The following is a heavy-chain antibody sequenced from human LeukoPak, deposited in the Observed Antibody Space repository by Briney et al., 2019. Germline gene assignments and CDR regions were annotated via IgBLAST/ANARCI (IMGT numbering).Heavy chain of an antibody. D-gene: IGHD3-3*01. CDR1: GGSISSSSYY. V-gene: IGHV4-39*07. J-gene: IGHJ5*02. CDR3: ARDRVATIFGSYNWFDP. CDR2: IYCSGST. Sequence: PSETLSLTCTVSGGSISSSSYYWGWIRQPPGKGLEWIGSIYCSGSTYYNPSLKSRVTISVDTSKNQFSLKLSSVTAADTAVYYCARDRVATIFGSYNWFDPWGQGTLVTVSS.